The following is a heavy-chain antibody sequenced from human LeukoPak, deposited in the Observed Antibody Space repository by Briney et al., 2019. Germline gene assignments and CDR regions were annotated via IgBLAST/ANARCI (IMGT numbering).Heavy chain of an antibody. CDR3: ARVRDYDILTTALDY. J-gene: IGHJ4*02. V-gene: IGHV1-3*01. Sequence: ASVKVSCKASGYTFTGYYMHWVRQAPGQGLEWMGWINAGNGNTKYSQKFQGRVTITRDTSASTAYMELSSLRSEDTAVYYCARVRDYDILTTALDYWGQGTLVTVSS. D-gene: IGHD3-9*01. CDR1: GYTFTGYY. CDR2: INAGNGNT.